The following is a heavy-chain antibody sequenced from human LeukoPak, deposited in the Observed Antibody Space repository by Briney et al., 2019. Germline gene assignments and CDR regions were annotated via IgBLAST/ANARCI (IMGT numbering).Heavy chain of an antibody. V-gene: IGHV4-59*01. D-gene: IGHD2-15*01. CDR3: ARDRASAGGFDY. CDR1: GGSISPYY. Sequence: SETLSLTCSVSGGSISPYYWSWVRQPPGKGLEWIGYIYYSGTTNYNPSLQSRVTISVATSKNQFSLKLSSVTAADTALYYCARDRASAGGFDYWGQGTLVTVSS. J-gene: IGHJ4*02. CDR2: IYYSGTT.